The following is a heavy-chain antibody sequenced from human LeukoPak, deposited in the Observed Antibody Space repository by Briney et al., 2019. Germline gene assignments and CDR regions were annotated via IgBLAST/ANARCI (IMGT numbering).Heavy chain of an antibody. CDR2: IKQNGSEK. CDR3: AKEYCSGGSCYSALDY. CDR1: GFTFSSYW. J-gene: IGHJ4*02. V-gene: IGHV3-7*01. Sequence: PGGSLRLSCAASGFTFSSYWMSWVRQAPGKGLEWVANIKQNGSEKYYVDSVKGRFTISRDNAKNSVYLQMNSLRAEDTAVYYCAKEYCSGGSCYSALDYWGQGTLVTVSS. D-gene: IGHD2-15*01.